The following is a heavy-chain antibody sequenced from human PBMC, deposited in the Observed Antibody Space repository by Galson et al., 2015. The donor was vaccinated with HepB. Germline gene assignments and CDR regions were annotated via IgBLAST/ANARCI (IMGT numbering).Heavy chain of an antibody. Sequence: SVKVSCKASGFTSYYIHWVRQAPGQGLEWMGIINPGGGSTTCAHKFQGRVAMTRDTSTSTVFMELSSLRSEDTAVYYCATKNKNAFDIWGRGTMVTVSS. V-gene: IGHV1-46*03. D-gene: IGHD1/OR15-1a*01. CDR2: INPGGGST. J-gene: IGHJ3*02. CDR3: ATKNKNAFDI. CDR1: GFTSYY.